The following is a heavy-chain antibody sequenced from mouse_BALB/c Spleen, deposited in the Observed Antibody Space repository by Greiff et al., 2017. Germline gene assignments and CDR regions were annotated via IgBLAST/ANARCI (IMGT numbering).Heavy chain of an antibody. CDR2: ILPGSDTT. CDR1: GYTFSSYW. D-gene: IGHD4-1*01. CDR3: ARSGTGFSWFAY. Sequence: QVQLKQSGAELMKPGASVKISCKATGYTFSSYWVEWVKQRPGHGLEWIGEILPGSDTTNYNENFKGKATFTADTSSNTAYMQLSSLTSEDSAVYYCARSGTGFSWFAYWGQGTLVTVSA. J-gene: IGHJ3*01. V-gene: IGHV1-9*01.